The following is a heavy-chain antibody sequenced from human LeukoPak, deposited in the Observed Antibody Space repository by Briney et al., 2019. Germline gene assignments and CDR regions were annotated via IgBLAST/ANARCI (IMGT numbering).Heavy chain of an antibody. D-gene: IGHD4-23*01. CDR3: ARGRPHGNDY. CDR2: IASDGSST. J-gene: IGHJ4*02. V-gene: IGHV3-74*01. CDR1: GGSISSRSYY. Sequence: PSETLSLTCTVSGGSISSRSYYWGWIRQPPGKGLVWVSRIASDGSSTTYADSVKGRFSISRDNAKNTLYLQMNSLRVEDTAVYYCARGRPHGNDYWGQGTLVTVSS.